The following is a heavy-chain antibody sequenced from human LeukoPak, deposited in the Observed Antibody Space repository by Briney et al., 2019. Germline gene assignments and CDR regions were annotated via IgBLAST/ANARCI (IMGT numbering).Heavy chain of an antibody. CDR3: ARDRQMIY. D-gene: IGHD3-16*01. Sequence: GGSLRLSCAASGFTFSSYNMNWVRQAPGKGLEWVSYISSSGDAIYYADSVKGRFTISGDNAKNSLSLQMNSLRADDTAVYYCARDRQMIYWGQGTLVTVSS. CDR1: GFTFSSYN. CDR2: ISSSGDAI. V-gene: IGHV3-48*04. J-gene: IGHJ4*02.